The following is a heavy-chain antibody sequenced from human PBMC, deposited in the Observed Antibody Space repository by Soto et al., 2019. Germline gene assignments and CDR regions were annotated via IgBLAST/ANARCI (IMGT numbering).Heavy chain of an antibody. Sequence: EVQLVESGGDLVQPGGSLRLSCAASGFTFGSYWMHWVRQAPGKGLVWVSRINSDGSTTNYGDSVKGRFTISRDNAKSTLYLQMHSLRAEHTAVYYCARAGWYRFDYWGQGTLLTVSS. J-gene: IGHJ4*02. CDR3: ARAGWYRFDY. D-gene: IGHD2-15*01. V-gene: IGHV3-74*01. CDR1: GFTFGSYW. CDR2: INSDGSTT.